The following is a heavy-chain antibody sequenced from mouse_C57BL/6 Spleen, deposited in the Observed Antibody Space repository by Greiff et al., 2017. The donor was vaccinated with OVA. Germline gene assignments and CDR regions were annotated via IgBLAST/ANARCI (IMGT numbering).Heavy chain of an antibody. CDR3: ARGYGYDGDYFDY. Sequence: VKLMESGAELVKPGASVKMSCKASGYTFTSYWITWVKQRPGQGLEWIGDIYPGSGSTNYNEKFKSKATLTVDTSSSTAYMQLSSLTSEDSAVYYCARGYGYDGDYFDYWGQGTTLTVSS. CDR2: IYPGSGST. D-gene: IGHD2-2*01. V-gene: IGHV1-55*01. CDR1: GYTFTSYW. J-gene: IGHJ2*01.